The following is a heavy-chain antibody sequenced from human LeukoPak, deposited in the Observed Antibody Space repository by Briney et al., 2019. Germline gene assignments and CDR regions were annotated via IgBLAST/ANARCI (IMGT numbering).Heavy chain of an antibody. CDR1: GGSIGSDY. J-gene: IGHJ4*02. CDR3: AKYGNSGWVIDN. V-gene: IGHV4-59*08. Sequence: SETLSLTCTVSGGSIGSDYWTWIRQPPGKGLEYIGYTYYTGDTNYNPSLKSRVTISVDTSKNQFSLKLSSVTAADTAVYFCAKYGNSGWVIDNWGQGTLVTVSS. CDR2: TYYTGDT. D-gene: IGHD6-19*01.